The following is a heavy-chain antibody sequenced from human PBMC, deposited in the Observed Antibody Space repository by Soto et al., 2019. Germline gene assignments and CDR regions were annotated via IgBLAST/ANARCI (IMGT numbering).Heavy chain of an antibody. CDR1: GGSVSSGSYY. J-gene: IGHJ3*02. V-gene: IGHV4-61*01. Sequence: SETLSLTCTVSGGSVSSGSYYWNWIRQPPGKGLEWVGYTHYSGSTNYNPSLKSRVTISVDTSKNQFSLKLSSVTAADTAVYYCARGYAFDIWGQGTMVTVSS. CDR2: THYSGST. CDR3: ARGYAFDI.